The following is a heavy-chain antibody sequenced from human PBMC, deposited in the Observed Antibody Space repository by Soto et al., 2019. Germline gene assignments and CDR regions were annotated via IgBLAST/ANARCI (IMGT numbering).Heavy chain of an antibody. CDR2: MHYSGSS. J-gene: IGHJ4*02. D-gene: IGHD5-18*01. Sequence: SETLSLTCTVSGDSLINSRYYWGWVRQPPGKGLEWIGSMHYSGSSYYNPSLKSRVTISLDASKDQFSLKLTSVTAADTAVYYCARSEYTYGHRFEYWGQGALVTVSS. V-gene: IGHV4-39*01. CDR1: GDSLINSRYY. CDR3: ARSEYTYGHRFEY.